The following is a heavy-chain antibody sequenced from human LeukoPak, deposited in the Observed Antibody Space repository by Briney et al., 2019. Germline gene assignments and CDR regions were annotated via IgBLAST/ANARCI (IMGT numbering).Heavy chain of an antibody. CDR2: INTDGSYV. CDR1: GFTFSDYW. CDR3: ARVWHSGSQFDY. V-gene: IGHV3-74*01. Sequence: GGSLRLSCAASGFTFSDYWMHWVRQAPGKGLVWISRINTDGSYVSYADSVKGRFTISRDNAKNTLYLQMNSLKDEDAAVYYCARVWHSGSQFDYWGQGTLVTVSS. J-gene: IGHJ4*02. D-gene: IGHD1-26*01.